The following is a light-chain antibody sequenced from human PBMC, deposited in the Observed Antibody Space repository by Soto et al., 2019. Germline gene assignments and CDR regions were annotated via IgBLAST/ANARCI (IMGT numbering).Light chain of an antibody. CDR3: SSYTTTSTLL. CDR1: SSDIGNYDF. CDR2: EVS. J-gene: IGLJ3*02. Sequence: QSALTQPASVSGSPGQSITISCTGTSSDIGNYDFVSWYQQVPGTAPKAMIYEVSSRPSGVSNRFTGSRSGNTASLTISALQADDESTFYCSSYTTTSTLLFGGGTKLTVL. V-gene: IGLV2-14*01.